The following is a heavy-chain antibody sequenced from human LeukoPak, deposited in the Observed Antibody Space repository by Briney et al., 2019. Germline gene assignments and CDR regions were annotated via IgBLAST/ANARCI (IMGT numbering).Heavy chain of an antibody. CDR2: IKSKTDGGTT. V-gene: IGHV3-15*01. J-gene: IGHJ4*02. D-gene: IGHD5-12*01. CDR3: TTGKVATISYFDY. CDR1: GFTFSNAW. Sequence: GGSLRLSCAASGFTFSNAWMSWVRQAPGKGPEWVGRIKSKTDGGTTDYAAPVKGRFTISRDDSKNTLYLQMNSLKTEDTAVYYCTTGKVATISYFDYWGQGTLVTVSS.